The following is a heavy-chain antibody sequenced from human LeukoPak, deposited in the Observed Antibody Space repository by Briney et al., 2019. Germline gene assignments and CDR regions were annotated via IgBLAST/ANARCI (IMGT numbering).Heavy chain of an antibody. CDR2: IYYSGST. CDR1: GGSISSYY. J-gene: IGHJ4*02. Sequence: SETLSLTCTVSGGSISSYYWSWIRQPPGKGLEWIGYIYYSGSTNYNPSLKSRVTISVDTSKNQFSLKLSSVTAADTALYYCARRYGDHTSHFDYWGQGTLVTVSS. V-gene: IGHV4-59*01. D-gene: IGHD4-17*01. CDR3: ARRYGDHTSHFDY.